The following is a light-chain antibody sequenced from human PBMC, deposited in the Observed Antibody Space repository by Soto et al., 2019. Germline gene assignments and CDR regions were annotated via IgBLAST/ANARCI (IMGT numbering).Light chain of an antibody. V-gene: IGKV3-15*01. CDR2: GAS. CDR3: QQYSEWPWT. J-gene: IGKJ1*01. Sequence: EIVMTQSPATLSVSPGERATLSCRASQSVSSSVAWYQHKPGQTPRPLMHGASTRAIGIPARFSGSGSGTEFTLTISSLQSVDFAVYYCQQYSEWPWTFGRGTKVEIK. CDR1: QSVSSS.